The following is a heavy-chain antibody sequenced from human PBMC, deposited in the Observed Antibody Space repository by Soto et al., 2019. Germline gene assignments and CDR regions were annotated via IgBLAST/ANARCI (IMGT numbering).Heavy chain of an antibody. CDR2: INHSGIT. J-gene: IGHJ4*02. Sequence: SETLSLTCTVSCGSFSGYFWTWIRQPPGKGLEWLAEINHSGITNYNPSVESRVSMSVDTSKNQFSPRLYSVTAADTAVYYCVRGPYNYNSRYFDYWGQGTLVTVSS. CDR1: CGSFSGYF. D-gene: IGHD1-1*01. CDR3: VRGPYNYNSRYFDY. V-gene: IGHV4-34*01.